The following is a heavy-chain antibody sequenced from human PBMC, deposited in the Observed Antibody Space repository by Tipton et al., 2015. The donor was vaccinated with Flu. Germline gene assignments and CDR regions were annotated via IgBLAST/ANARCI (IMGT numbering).Heavy chain of an antibody. CDR1: GDSISSGTYY. Sequence: LRLSCTVSGDSISSGTYYWSWIRQPAGKGLEWIGRVYTSGSTNYNPSLRSRVTISVDTSKNQFSLKLSSVTAADTAMYYCARGSWEVRFDPWGQGTLVTVSS. V-gene: IGHV4-61*02. CDR2: VYTSGST. CDR3: ARGSWEVRFDP. J-gene: IGHJ5*02. D-gene: IGHD1-26*01.